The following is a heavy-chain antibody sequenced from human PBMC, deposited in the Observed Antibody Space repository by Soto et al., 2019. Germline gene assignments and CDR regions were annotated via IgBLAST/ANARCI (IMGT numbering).Heavy chain of an antibody. D-gene: IGHD1-26*01. Sequence: QVQLVQSGAEVKKPGSSVKVSCKASGGTFSSYSINWVRQAPGQGLEWMGEIIPIFGTANYAQKFQGRVTITADESTSTAYIELSSLRSEDTAVYYCARDGGRHSGGMDYWGQGTLVIVSS. CDR3: ARDGGRHSGGMDY. J-gene: IGHJ4*02. CDR1: GGTFSSYS. CDR2: IIPIFGTA. V-gene: IGHV1-69*01.